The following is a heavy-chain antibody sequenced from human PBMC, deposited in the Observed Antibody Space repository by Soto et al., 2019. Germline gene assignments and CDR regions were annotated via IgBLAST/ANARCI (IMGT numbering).Heavy chain of an antibody. CDR3: ARRCSGRRCCSYGMDV. CDR2: IYPGDSDT. CDR1: GYSFTSYW. D-gene: IGHD2-15*01. J-gene: IGHJ6*02. Sequence: GASLKISCKGSGYSFTSYWIGWVRQMPGKGLEWMGIIYPGDSDTRYSPSFKGQVTISADKSISTAYLQWSSLKASDTPMYYCARRCSGRRCCSYGMDVWDRGTTVTVS. V-gene: IGHV5-51*01.